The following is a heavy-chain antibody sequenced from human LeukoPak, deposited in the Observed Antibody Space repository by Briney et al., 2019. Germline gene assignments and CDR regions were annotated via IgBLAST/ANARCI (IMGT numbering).Heavy chain of an antibody. J-gene: IGHJ4*02. CDR2: ISGSGGST. Sequence: SCKASGGTFSSYAMSWVRQAPGKGLEWVSAISGSGGSTYYADSVKGRFTISRDNSKNTLYLQMNSLRAEDTAVYYCAKVVLMVRGTFDYWGQGTLVTVSS. D-gene: IGHD3-10*01. CDR1: GGTFSSYA. V-gene: IGHV3-23*01. CDR3: AKVVLMVRGTFDY.